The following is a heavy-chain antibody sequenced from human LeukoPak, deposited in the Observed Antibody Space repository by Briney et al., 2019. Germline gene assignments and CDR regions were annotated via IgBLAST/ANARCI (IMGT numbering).Heavy chain of an antibody. J-gene: IGHJ3*02. D-gene: IGHD3-22*01. CDR3: ARLLDNDSSGDPDTFDI. Sequence: SETLSLTCAVSGGSINRHYWSWIRQPPGKGLEWIGYIYYSGKTYYSPSFHSRVTISVDTSNNDFSLKLTSVTAADTAVYYCARLLDNDSSGDPDTFDIWGQGTMVTVS. CDR1: GGSINRHY. CDR2: IYYSGKT. V-gene: IGHV4-59*11.